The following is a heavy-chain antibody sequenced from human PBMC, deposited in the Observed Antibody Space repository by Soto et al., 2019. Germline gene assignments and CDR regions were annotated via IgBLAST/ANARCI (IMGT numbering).Heavy chain of an antibody. CDR3: AREDAASVERGGDAFDI. Sequence: QVQLQESGPGLVKPSQTLSLTCTVSGGSISSGGYYWSWIRQHPGKGLEWIGYIYYSGSTYYNPSLKSRVTISVDTSKNQFSRKLSSVTAADTAVYYCAREDAASVERGGDAFDIWGQGTMVTVSS. CDR2: IYYSGST. D-gene: IGHD6-19*01. V-gene: IGHV4-31*03. CDR1: GGSISSGGYY. J-gene: IGHJ3*02.